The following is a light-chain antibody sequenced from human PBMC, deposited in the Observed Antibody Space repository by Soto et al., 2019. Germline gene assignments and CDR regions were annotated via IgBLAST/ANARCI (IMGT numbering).Light chain of an antibody. CDR2: LGS. J-gene: IGKJ2*01. Sequence: DIVMTQSPLSLPVTPGEPASISCRSSQSLLHSNGYNYLDWYLQKPGQSPQLLIYLGSNRASGVPDRFSGSGSGTDFTLEISRVEAEDVGVYYCMQALQTPPTLYTFGQGTKLEIK. CDR1: QSLLHSNGYNY. V-gene: IGKV2-28*01. CDR3: MQALQTPPTLYT.